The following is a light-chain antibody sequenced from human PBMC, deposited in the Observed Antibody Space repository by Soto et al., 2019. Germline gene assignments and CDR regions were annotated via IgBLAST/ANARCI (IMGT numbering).Light chain of an antibody. CDR1: SSNIGSNT. CDR2: SNN. J-gene: IGLJ2*01. Sequence: QSVLTQPPSASGTPGQRVTISCSGSSSNIGSNTVNWYQQLPATAPKLLIYSNNQRPSGVPDRFFGSKSSTSASLAISGLQSEDEADYYCAAWDDSLNGVVFGGGTQLTVL. CDR3: AAWDDSLNGVV. V-gene: IGLV1-44*01.